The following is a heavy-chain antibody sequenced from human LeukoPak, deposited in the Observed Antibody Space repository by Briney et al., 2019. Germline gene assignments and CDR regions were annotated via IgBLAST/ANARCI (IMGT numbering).Heavy chain of an antibody. Sequence: SSETLSLTCTVSGGSISSYYWSWIRQPPGKGLEWIGYIYYSGSTNYNPSLKSRVTISVDTSKNQFSLKLSSVTAADTAVYYCARAGGDILTAYYNYFDCWGQGTLVTVSS. CDR2: IYYSGST. CDR1: GGSISSYY. D-gene: IGHD3-9*01. CDR3: ARAGGDILTAYYNYFDC. J-gene: IGHJ4*02. V-gene: IGHV4-59*01.